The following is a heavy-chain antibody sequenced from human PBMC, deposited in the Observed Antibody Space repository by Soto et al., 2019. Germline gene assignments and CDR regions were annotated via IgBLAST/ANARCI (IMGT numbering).Heavy chain of an antibody. J-gene: IGHJ5*02. CDR1: GGTFSSYA. D-gene: IGHD3-22*01. CDR3: ARQIVVVMGWFDP. Sequence: SVKVSCKASGGTFSSYAISWVRQAPGHGLEWMGGILPIFGTASYAQKFQGRVTMTADKSTSTAYMELSSLRSEDTAAYYCARQIVVVMGWFDPGGQGTLVTVS. V-gene: IGHV1-69*06. CDR2: ILPIFGTA.